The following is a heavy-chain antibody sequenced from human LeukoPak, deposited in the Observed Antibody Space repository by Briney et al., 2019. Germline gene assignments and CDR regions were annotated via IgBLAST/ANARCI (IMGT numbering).Heavy chain of an antibody. CDR1: GGSFSGYY. J-gene: IGHJ1*01. D-gene: IGHD2-15*01. CDR3: AREAYCSGGSCYTAEYFRH. Sequence: SETLSLTCAVYGGSFSGYYWSWIRQPPGKGLEWIGEINHSGSTNYNPSLKSRVTISVDTSKNQFSLKLSSVTAADTAVYYCAREAYCSGGSCYTAEYFRHWGQGTLVTVSS. CDR2: INHSGST. V-gene: IGHV4-34*01.